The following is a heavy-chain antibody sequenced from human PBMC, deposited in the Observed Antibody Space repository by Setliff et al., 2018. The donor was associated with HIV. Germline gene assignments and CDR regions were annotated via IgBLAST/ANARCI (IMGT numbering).Heavy chain of an antibody. CDR1: GYSISRGYY. V-gene: IGHV4-38-2*01. D-gene: IGHD2-21*01. J-gene: IGHJ3*02. CDR2: INHSGST. CDR3: ARGYGHIVEVIASDAFDI. Sequence: PSETLSLTCAVSGYSISRGYYWGWIRQPPGKGLEWIGNINHSGSTFYNPSLKSRVTTSVDTSKNQFSLKLRSVTAADTAVYYCARGYGHIVEVIASDAFDIWGQGIMVTVSS.